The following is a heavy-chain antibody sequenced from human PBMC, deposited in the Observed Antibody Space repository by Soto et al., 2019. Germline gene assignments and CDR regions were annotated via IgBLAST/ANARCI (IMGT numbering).Heavy chain of an antibody. J-gene: IGHJ3*02. V-gene: IGHV4-34*01. CDR2: INHSGST. D-gene: IGHD5-18*01. CDR1: GGSFSGYY. CDR3: ARVVRYSPGAFDI. Sequence: QVQLQQWGAGLLKPSETLSLTCAVYGGSFSGYYWSWIRQPPGKGLEWIGEINHSGSTNYNPSLKSRVTISVDTSKNQFSLKLSSVTAADTAVYYCARVVRYSPGAFDIWGQGTMVTVSS.